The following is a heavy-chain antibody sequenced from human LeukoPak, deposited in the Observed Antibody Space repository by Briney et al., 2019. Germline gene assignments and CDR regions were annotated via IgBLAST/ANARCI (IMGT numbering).Heavy chain of an antibody. CDR2: IYNSGSST. Sequence: SETLSLTCTVSGGSISIYYWNWIRQPPGKGLEWIGYIYNSGSSTIYNPSLKSRVTISVDTSKNQFSLRLSSVTAADTAVYYCARSSRGTSDYYGMDVWGQGTTVTVSS. D-gene: IGHD1-1*01. J-gene: IGHJ6*02. CDR3: ARSSRGTSDYYGMDV. CDR1: GGSISIYY. V-gene: IGHV4-59*01.